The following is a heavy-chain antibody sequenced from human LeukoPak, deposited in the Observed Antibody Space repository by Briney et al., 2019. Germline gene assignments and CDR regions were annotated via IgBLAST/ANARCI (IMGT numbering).Heavy chain of an antibody. CDR2: LFASGKT. V-gene: IGHV3-53*01. J-gene: IGHJ4*02. Sequence: GGSLRLSCAASTLSVSYNYMNWVRQAPGKGLEWVALLFASGKTYYADSVKGRFTISGDNSKNTLYLQMNSLRAEDTAVYYCAKKGYYDGSGYYMYYFDHWGQGTLVTVSS. D-gene: IGHD3-22*01. CDR1: TLSVSYNY. CDR3: AKKGYYDGSGYYMYYFDH.